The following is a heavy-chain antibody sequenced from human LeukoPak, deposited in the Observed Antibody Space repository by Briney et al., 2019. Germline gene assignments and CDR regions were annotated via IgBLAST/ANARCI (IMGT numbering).Heavy chain of an antibody. CDR1: GFTFNRYG. J-gene: IGHJ4*02. Sequence: GGSLRLSCAASGFTFNRYGMTWVRQAPGKGLEWVSVISGGGDITYYADSVKGRFTISRDNSKNTLSLQMNSLRAEDTAVYYCARAINYGGSATDYWGQGTLVTVSS. CDR2: ISGGGDIT. V-gene: IGHV3-23*01. CDR3: ARAINYGGSATDY. D-gene: IGHD4-23*01.